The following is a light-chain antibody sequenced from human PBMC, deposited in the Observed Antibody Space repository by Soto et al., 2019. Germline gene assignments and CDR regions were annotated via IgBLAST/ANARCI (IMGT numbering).Light chain of an antibody. CDR2: DTS. CDR1: QSISNIY. CDR3: QQYRGSPET. Sequence: EIVLTQSPGTLSLSPGERAVLSCRASQSISNIYLSWYPHKTGRAPRRLSYDTSTRATGIPDRVSGSGFGTDFTLTLSRMEAEDFAVYYCQQYRGSPETFGQGTKVEIK. J-gene: IGKJ1*01. V-gene: IGKV3-20*01.